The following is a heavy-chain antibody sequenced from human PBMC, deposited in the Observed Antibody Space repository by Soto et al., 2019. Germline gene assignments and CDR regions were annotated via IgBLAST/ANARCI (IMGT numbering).Heavy chain of an antibody. CDR2: IIPIFGTA. Sequence: SVKVSCKASGGTFSSYAISWVRQAPGQGLEWMGGIIPIFGTANYAQKFQGRVTITADESTSTAYMELSSLRSEDTAVYYCALTMIVVVIPSYYYYGMDVWGQGTTVTVSS. J-gene: IGHJ6*02. V-gene: IGHV1-69*13. CDR3: ALTMIVVVIPSYYYYGMDV. CDR1: GGTFSSYA. D-gene: IGHD3-22*01.